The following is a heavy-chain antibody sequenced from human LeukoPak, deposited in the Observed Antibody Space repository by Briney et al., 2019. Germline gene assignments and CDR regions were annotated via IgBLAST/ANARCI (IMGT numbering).Heavy chain of an antibody. V-gene: IGHV1-2*02. CDR1: GYTFTGYF. J-gene: IGHJ5*02. CDR2: INPNTGVT. D-gene: IGHD5-12*01. Sequence: ASVKVSCKTSGYTFTGYFLHWVRQAPGQGLEWMGWINPNTGVTKFAQKFQDRVSMTRNTSISTAYMELSRLRSEDTAVYYCARGIGGYALNRFDPWGQGTLVTVSS. CDR3: ARGIGGYALNRFDP.